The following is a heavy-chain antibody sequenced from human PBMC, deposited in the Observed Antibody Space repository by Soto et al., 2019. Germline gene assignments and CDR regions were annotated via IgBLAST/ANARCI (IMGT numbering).Heavy chain of an antibody. Sequence: ASVKVSCKASGYTFTSYGISWVRQAPGQGLEWMGWISAYNGNTNYAQKLQGRVTMTTDTSTSTAYMVLRSLRSDDTAVYYCARSIDSSSVFYYYYGMDVWGQGTTVTVSS. CDR3: ARSIDSSSVFYYYYGMDV. J-gene: IGHJ6*02. D-gene: IGHD6-6*01. V-gene: IGHV1-18*04. CDR1: GYTFTSYG. CDR2: ISAYNGNT.